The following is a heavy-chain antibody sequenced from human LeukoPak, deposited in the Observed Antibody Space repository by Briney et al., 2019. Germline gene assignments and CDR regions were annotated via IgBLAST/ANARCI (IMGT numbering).Heavy chain of an antibody. CDR1: AGSISSYY. Sequence: SETLSLTCTVSAGSISSYYWSWIRQPPGKGLEWIGYIYYSGSTNYNPSLKSRVTISVDTSKNQFSLKLSSVTAADTAVYYCARVPKGYCSSTSCFGVGGYYYYMDVWGKGTTVTVSS. D-gene: IGHD2-2*01. CDR3: ARVPKGYCSSTSCFGVGGYYYYMDV. V-gene: IGHV4-59*01. CDR2: IYYSGST. J-gene: IGHJ6*03.